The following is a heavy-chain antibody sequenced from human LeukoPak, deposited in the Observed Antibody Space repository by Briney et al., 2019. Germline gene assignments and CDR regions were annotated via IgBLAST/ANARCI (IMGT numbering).Heavy chain of an antibody. D-gene: IGHD1-26*01. Sequence: PGGSLRLSCAASGFTFSSYSMNWVRQAPGKGLEWVSSISSSSSYIYYADSVKGRFTISRDNSKNTVWLEMNSLRVEDTAVYYCAKGGRDTSKYYFDYWGQGTQVTVSS. CDR1: GFTFSSYS. V-gene: IGHV3-21*01. CDR3: AKGGRDTSKYYFDY. J-gene: IGHJ4*02. CDR2: ISSSSSYI.